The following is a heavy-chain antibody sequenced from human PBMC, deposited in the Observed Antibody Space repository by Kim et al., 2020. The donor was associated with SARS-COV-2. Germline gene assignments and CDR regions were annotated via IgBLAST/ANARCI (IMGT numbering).Heavy chain of an antibody. J-gene: IGHJ3*02. CDR1: GGSFSGYY. CDR2: INHSGST. V-gene: IGHV4-34*01. CDR3: ARGYYDFWSGYPDRAFDI. Sequence: SETLSLTCAVYGGSFSGYYWSWIRQPPGKGLEWIGEINHSGSTNYNPSLKSRVTISVDTSKNQFSLKLSSVTAADTAVYYCARGYYDFWSGYPDRAFDIWGQGTMVTVSS. D-gene: IGHD3-3*01.